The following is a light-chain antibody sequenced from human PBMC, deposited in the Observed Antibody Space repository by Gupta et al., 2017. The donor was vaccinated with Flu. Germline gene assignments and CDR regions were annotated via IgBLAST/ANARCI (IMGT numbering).Light chain of an antibody. CDR1: QDISPS. CDR3: LRGAQYPVT. V-gene: IGKV1-9*01. Sequence: PSFLSASVGDIVAMTCLASQDISPSLAWYQQKAGEVPKLLIYAVSTLHTGVPSRFSGSGSGTEFTLTIGSQQPEDFGIYYCLRGAQYPVTFGGGTKVEIK. CDR2: AVS. J-gene: IGKJ4*01.